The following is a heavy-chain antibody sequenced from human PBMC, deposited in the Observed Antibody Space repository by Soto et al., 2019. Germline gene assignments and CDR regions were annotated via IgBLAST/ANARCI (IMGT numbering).Heavy chain of an antibody. D-gene: IGHD6-6*01. CDR1: GFTFSNYA. Sequence: EVQLLQSGGGLVQPGGSLRLSCASSGFTFSNYAMSWVRQAPGKGLEWVSAISSAVNTYYADSVKGRFTISRDNSKNTLSLQMNSLRAEDTAVYYCAKQVRDGTSSPYYFDYWGQGTLVTVSS. CDR2: ISSAVNT. CDR3: AKQVRDGTSSPYYFDY. J-gene: IGHJ4*02. V-gene: IGHV3-23*01.